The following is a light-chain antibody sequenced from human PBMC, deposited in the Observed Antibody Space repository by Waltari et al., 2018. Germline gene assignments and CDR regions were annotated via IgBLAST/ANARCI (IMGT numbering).Light chain of an antibody. CDR2: KAS. V-gene: IGKV1-5*03. J-gene: IGKJ2*01. CDR3: QQYDTVPYT. Sequence: DIQMTQSTSTLSASLGARVSITCRASKNIHSWLAWYQQKPGKAPKLLFYKASTLQTGVPSRFSGSVSGTDFTLTISSLQPDDFATYYCQQYDTVPYTFGLGTKVE. CDR1: KNIHSW.